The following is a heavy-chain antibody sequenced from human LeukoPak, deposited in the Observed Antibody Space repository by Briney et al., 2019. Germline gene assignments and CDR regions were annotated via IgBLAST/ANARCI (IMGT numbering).Heavy chain of an antibody. Sequence: GGSLRLSCAASGFTFSIYGMSWVRQAPGKGLEWVSGISGSGGSTDYADSVKGRFTISRDNSKNTLSLQMNSLRAEDTAVYYCAKRAVADTPYYFDHWGQGTLVTVSS. CDR2: ISGSGGST. V-gene: IGHV3-23*01. D-gene: IGHD6-19*01. J-gene: IGHJ4*02. CDR3: AKRAVADTPYYFDH. CDR1: GFTFSIYG.